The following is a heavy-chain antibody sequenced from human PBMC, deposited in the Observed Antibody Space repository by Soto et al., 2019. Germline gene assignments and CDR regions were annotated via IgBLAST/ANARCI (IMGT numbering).Heavy chain of an antibody. CDR1: VGSVSSGNFY. J-gene: IGHJ5*02. CDR3: ARGRNGLVLS. Sequence: SETLSLTCTVSVGSVSSGNFYWSWIRQPPGKGLEWIGFIYYSGSTNYNPSLKSRVTISVDTSKNQFSLQLSSVTAADTAIYYCARGRNGLVLSWGQGTLVTVSS. CDR2: IYYSGST. V-gene: IGHV4-61*01. D-gene: IGHD3-9*01.